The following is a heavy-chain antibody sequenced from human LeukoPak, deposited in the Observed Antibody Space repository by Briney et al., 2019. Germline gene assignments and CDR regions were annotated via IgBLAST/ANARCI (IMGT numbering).Heavy chain of an antibody. J-gene: IGHJ3*02. CDR3: ARDWKSYDAFDI. Sequence: GWSLRLSCAASGFTFSSYSMNWVRQAPGKGLEWVSSISSSSYIYYADSVKGRFTISRDNAKNSLYLQMNSLRAEDTAVYYCARDWKSYDAFDIWGQGTMATVSS. CDR1: GFTFSSYS. V-gene: IGHV3-21*01. D-gene: IGHD1-1*01. CDR2: ISSSSYI.